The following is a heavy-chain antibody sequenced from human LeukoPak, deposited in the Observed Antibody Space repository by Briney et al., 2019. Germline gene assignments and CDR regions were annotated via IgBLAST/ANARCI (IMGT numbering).Heavy chain of an antibody. D-gene: IGHD6-13*01. V-gene: IGHV1-46*01. Sequence: VKVSCKASGYTFTSYDINWVRQATGQGLEWMGIINPSGGSTSYAQKFQGRVTMTRDTSTSTVYMELSSLRSEDTAVYYCARDSIAAAGSFDYWGQGTLVTVSS. CDR3: ARDSIAAAGSFDY. CDR2: INPSGGST. CDR1: GYTFTSYD. J-gene: IGHJ4*02.